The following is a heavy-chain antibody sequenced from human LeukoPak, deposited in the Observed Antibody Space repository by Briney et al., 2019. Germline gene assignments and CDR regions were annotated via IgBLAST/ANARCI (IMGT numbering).Heavy chain of an antibody. J-gene: IGHJ3*02. CDR2: IYYSGST. CDR1: GGSISSSSYY. D-gene: IGHD6-13*01. V-gene: IGHV4-39*07. Sequence: PSETLSLTCTVSGGSISSSSYYWGWIRQPPGKGLEWIGSIYYSGSTYYNPSLKSRVTISVDTSKNQFSLKLSSVTAADTAVYYCARDRDVSSSWFRRGTDAFDIWGQGTMVTVSS. CDR3: ARDRDVSSSWFRRGTDAFDI.